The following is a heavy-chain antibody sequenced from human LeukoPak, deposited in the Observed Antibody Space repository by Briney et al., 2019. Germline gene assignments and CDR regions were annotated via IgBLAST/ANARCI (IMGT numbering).Heavy chain of an antibody. CDR1: GFTFSSYE. D-gene: IGHD2-2*01. V-gene: IGHV3-48*03. Sequence: GGSLRLSCAASGFTFSSYEMNWVRQAPGKGLEWVSYISSSGSTIYYADSVKGRFTISRDNAKNSLYLQMNSLRAEDTAVYYCARDRPTRYCSSTSCYLDAFDIWGQGTMVTVSS. CDR3: ARDRPTRYCSSTSCYLDAFDI. J-gene: IGHJ3*02. CDR2: ISSSGSTI.